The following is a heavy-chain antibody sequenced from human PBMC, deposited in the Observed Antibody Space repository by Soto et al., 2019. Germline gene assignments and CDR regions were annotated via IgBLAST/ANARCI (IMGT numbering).Heavy chain of an antibody. CDR1: GGSISSGGYS. J-gene: IGHJ4*02. CDR3: ARAVPSTGTLDY. Sequence: PSETLSLTCAVSGGSISSGGYSWSWIRQPPGKGLEWIGYIYHSGSTYYNPSLKSRVTISVDRPKNQFSLKLSSVTAADTAVYYCARAVPSTGTLDYWGQGTLVTVSS. V-gene: IGHV4-30-2*01. D-gene: IGHD1-1*01. CDR2: IYHSGST.